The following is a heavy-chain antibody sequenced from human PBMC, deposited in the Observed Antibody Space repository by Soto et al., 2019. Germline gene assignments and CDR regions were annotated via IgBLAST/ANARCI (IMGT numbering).Heavy chain of an antibody. J-gene: IGHJ5*02. Sequence: ASVKVSCKASGCTFSSYAISWVRQAPGQGLEWMGGISPNNGNTNYAQKFQGRVTMTTDTSTSTAYMELRSLRSDDTAVYYCAREPYYYGSGNVWFDPWGQGTLVTVSS. V-gene: IGHV1-18*01. D-gene: IGHD3-10*01. CDR1: GCTFSSYA. CDR3: AREPYYYGSGNVWFDP. CDR2: ISPNNGNT.